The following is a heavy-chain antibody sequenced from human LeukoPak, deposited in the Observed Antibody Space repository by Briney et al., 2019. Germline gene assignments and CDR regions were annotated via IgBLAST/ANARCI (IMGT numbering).Heavy chain of an antibody. CDR2: IKEDGSEK. Sequence: PGGSLRLSCAASGVTFSSYWMSWVREAPGKGLEWVANIKEDGSEKNYVDSVKGRFTICRDNAKNSLHLQMSSLGAEDTAVYYCARWLHWYFDLWGRGTRVTVSS. D-gene: IGHD5-12*01. V-gene: IGHV3-7*03. CDR3: ARWLHWYFDL. J-gene: IGHJ2*01. CDR1: GVTFSSYW.